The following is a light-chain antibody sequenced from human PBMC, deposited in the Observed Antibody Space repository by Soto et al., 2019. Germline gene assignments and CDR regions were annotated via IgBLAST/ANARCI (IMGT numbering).Light chain of an antibody. J-gene: IGKJ1*01. V-gene: IGKV3-15*01. CDR1: QSVSSN. Sequence: EIVMTQSPATLSVSPGERATLSCRASQSVSSNLAWYQQKPGQAPRLLIYGASTRATGIPARFSGSGSETEFTLTNSSLQYEDFTVYYCQQYNNCPQTFRQGTKVE. CDR3: QQYNNCPQT. CDR2: GAS.